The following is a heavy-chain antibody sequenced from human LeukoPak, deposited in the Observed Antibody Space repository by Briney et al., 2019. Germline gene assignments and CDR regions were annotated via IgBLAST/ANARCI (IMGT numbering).Heavy chain of an antibody. J-gene: IGHJ4*02. V-gene: IGHV4-39*01. CDR1: DGSITRSSYY. Sequence: PSETLSLTCTVSDGSITRSSYYWGWIRQTPGEGLDWIGSIYYTGIAYYNPSLQGRVTMSVDTSKNQFSLKLNSVTVADTAVYYCARLGVTTGFDYWDQGIPVTVSS. CDR3: ARLGVTTGFDY. CDR2: IYYTGIA. D-gene: IGHD2-21*02.